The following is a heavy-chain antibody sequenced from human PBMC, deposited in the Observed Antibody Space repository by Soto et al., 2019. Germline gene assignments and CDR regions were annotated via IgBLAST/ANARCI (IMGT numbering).Heavy chain of an antibody. V-gene: IGHV1-18*01. CDR2: ISAHNGNT. J-gene: IGHJ6*02. Sequence: ASVKVSCKASGYTFTSYGITWVRQAPGQGLEWMGWISAHNGNTDYAQKLQGRVIVARDTSTSTAYMELRSLRSDDTAVYYCVREATYSRSNGMDCWGQGTTVTVSS. D-gene: IGHD6-6*01. CDR1: GYTFTSYG. CDR3: VREATYSRSNGMDC.